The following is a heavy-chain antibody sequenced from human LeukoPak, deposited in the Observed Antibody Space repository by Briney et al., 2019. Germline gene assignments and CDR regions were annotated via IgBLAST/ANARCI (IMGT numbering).Heavy chain of an antibody. V-gene: IGHV3-23*01. D-gene: IGHD6-19*01. Sequence: QPGGSLRLSCAASGFTFSSYAMSWVRLAPGKGPEWVSTISTTGGYTYYADSVKGRFTISRDNSKNTLYVQMNSLRVEDTALYYCAKAAVPGTSRVATGYWGQGTLVTVSS. J-gene: IGHJ4*02. CDR1: GFTFSSYA. CDR2: ISTTGGYT. CDR3: AKAAVPGTSRVATGY.